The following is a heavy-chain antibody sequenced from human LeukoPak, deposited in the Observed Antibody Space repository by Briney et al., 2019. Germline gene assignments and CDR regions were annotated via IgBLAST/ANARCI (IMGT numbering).Heavy chain of an antibody. CDR1: GYTFTGYY. D-gene: IGHD6-13*01. J-gene: IGHJ6*03. CDR2: INPNSGGT. CDR3: ARESAGYYYYYMDV. Sequence: ASVKVSCKASGYTFTGYYMHWVRQAPGQGLEWMGWINPNSGGTNYAQKFQGRVTMTRDTSISTAYMELSRLRSDDTAVYYCARESAGYYYYYMDVWGKGTTVTVSS. V-gene: IGHV1-2*02.